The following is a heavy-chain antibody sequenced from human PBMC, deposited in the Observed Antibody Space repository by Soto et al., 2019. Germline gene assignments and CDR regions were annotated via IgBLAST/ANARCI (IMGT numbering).Heavy chain of an antibody. CDR2: INHSGST. V-gene: IGHV4-34*01. D-gene: IGHD1-20*01. J-gene: IGHJ4*02. CDR1: GGSFSGYY. CDR3: ARGSLFGNWNRIDY. Sequence: QVQLQQWGAGLLKPSETLSLTCAVYGGSFSGYYWSWIRQPPGKGPEWIGEINHSGSTNYNPSLKSRVTISVDTSKNQFSLKLSSVTAADTAVYYCARGSLFGNWNRIDYWGQGTLVTVSS.